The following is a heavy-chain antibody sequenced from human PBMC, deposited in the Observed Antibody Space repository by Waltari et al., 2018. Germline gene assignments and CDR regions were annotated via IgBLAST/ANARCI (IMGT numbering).Heavy chain of an antibody. V-gene: IGHV1-8*02. CDR3: ASGWGSGLIY. CDR1: GYTFTSYD. Sequence: QVQLVQSGAEVKKPGASVKVSCKASGYTFTSYDINWVRQATGQGLEWMGWRNANRGNTGNEQRFEGRVTITRNTSISTAYMELSSLRSEDTAVYYGASGWGSGLIYWGQGTLVTVSA. J-gene: IGHJ4*02. CDR2: RNANRGNT. D-gene: IGHD3-22*01.